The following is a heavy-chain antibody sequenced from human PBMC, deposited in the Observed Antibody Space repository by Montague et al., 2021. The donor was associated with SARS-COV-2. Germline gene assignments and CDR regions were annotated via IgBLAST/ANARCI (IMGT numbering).Heavy chain of an antibody. Sequence: SETLSLTCAVYGGSFSGYYWSWIRQPPGKGLEWIGEINHSGSTNYNPSLKSRVTISVDTSKNQFSLKLSSVTAADTAVYYCARGGRQWLVIDPRYYLDSWGQGTLVTVSS. J-gene: IGHJ4*01. CDR1: GGSFSGYY. CDR3: ARGGRQWLVIDPRYYLDS. D-gene: IGHD6-19*01. V-gene: IGHV4-34*01. CDR2: INHSGST.